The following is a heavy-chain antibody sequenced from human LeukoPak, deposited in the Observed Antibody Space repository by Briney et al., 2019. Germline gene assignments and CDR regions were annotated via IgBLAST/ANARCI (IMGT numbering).Heavy chain of an antibody. V-gene: IGHV3-21*01. Sequence: PGGSLRVSCAASGFTLSSYSMNWVRQAPGTGLWCVSSISNSSSYIYYADSVKGRFTISRGNAKNSLYLQMNSLRAEDTAVYYCARDRADSRGWYNYWGGRTLGSVST. D-gene: IGHD6-19*01. J-gene: IGHJ4*02. CDR3: ARDRADSRGWYNY. CDR2: ISNSSSYI. CDR1: GFTLSSYS.